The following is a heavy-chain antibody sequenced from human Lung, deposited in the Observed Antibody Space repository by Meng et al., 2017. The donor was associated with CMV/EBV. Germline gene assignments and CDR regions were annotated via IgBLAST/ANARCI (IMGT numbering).Heavy chain of an antibody. Sequence: GGSLRLSCAASGFTFSSYRINWVRQAPGKGLEWVASISSTSAYIYYAESVEGRFIISRDNAKSSLYLTMDNLAVEDTAVYYCATRATLDYWGQGTLVTVSS. J-gene: IGHJ4*02. V-gene: IGHV3-21*01. CDR1: GFTFSSYR. CDR2: ISSTSAYI. CDR3: ATRATLDY.